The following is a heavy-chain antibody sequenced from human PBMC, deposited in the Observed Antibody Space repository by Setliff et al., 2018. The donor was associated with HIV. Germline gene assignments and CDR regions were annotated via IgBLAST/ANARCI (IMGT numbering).Heavy chain of an antibody. Sequence: ASVKVSCKASGGTFRSYAFSWVRQAPGQGLEWMGWISAYNGNTNYAQKLQGRVTMTTDTSTSTAYMELRSLRSDDTAVYYCARGPPIVVVPAALLTFDYWGQGTLVTVSS. V-gene: IGHV1-18*01. CDR2: ISAYNGNT. CDR3: ARGPPIVVVPAALLTFDY. D-gene: IGHD2-2*01. J-gene: IGHJ4*02. CDR1: GGTFRSYA.